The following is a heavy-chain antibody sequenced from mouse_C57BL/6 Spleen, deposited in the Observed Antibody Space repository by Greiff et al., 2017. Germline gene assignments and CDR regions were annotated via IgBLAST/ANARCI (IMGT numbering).Heavy chain of an antibody. CDR3: ARAGGYDYFDY. Sequence: VQLQQPGAELVRPGTSVKLSCKASGYTFTSYWMHWVKQRPGQGLEWIGVIDPSDSYTNYNQKFKGKATLPVDTSSSTAYMQLSSLTSEDSAVYYCARAGGYDYFDYWGQGTTLTVSS. V-gene: IGHV1-59*01. J-gene: IGHJ2*01. CDR2: IDPSDSYT. D-gene: IGHD2-2*01. CDR1: GYTFTSYW.